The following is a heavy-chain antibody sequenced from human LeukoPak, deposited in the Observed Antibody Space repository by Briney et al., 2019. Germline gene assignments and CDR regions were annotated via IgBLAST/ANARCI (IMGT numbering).Heavy chain of an antibody. Sequence: PSETLSFTCIGSGDSINNSNYYWGWIGQPPRKGLERIGNIHYRGNTYPNMSLESRLTMSVDTSKNHFSLRLSSVTAADTAVYYCAKLEATATFDYWGPGILVTVSS. J-gene: IGHJ4*02. CDR2: IHYRGNT. CDR1: GDSINNSNYY. D-gene: IGHD2-21*02. V-gene: IGHV4-39*02. CDR3: AKLEATATFDY.